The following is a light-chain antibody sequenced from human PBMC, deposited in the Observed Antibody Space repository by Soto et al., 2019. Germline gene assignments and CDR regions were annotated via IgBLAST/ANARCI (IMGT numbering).Light chain of an antibody. CDR1: SSNIGAGYD. J-gene: IGLJ1*01. CDR3: SSYTSSSTAV. Sequence: QSVLTQPPSVSGAPGQRVTISCTGSSSNIGAGYDVHWYQQHPGKAPKLMIYEVSNRPSGVSNRFSGSKSGNTASLTISGLQAEDEADYYCSSYTSSSTAVFGTGTKVTVL. CDR2: EVS. V-gene: IGLV2-14*01.